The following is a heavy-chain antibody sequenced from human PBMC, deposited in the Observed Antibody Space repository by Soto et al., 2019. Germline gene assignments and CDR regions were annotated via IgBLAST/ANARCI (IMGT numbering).Heavy chain of an antibody. J-gene: IGHJ4*02. CDR2: INTDGSST. CDR3: AKRGVDTFGLSY. Sequence: EVQLVESGGGLVQPGGSLRLSCAVSGFTFSSFWMHWVRQAPGEGLVWVSRINTDGSSTSYADSVKGRFTISRDNAKSPLYLQMNSLIVEDTAMYYCAKRGVDTFGLSYWGQGTLGTVSS. D-gene: IGHD3-10*01. V-gene: IGHV3-74*01. CDR1: GFTFSSFW.